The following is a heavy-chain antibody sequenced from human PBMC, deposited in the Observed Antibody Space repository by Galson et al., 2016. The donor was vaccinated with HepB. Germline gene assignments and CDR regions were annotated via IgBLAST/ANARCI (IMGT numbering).Heavy chain of an antibody. CDR2: IGAYNGDT. V-gene: IGHV1-18*01. CDR3: ARDLHYYGSGSYPDTFDV. CDR1: GYTFTNYG. D-gene: IGHD3-10*01. J-gene: IGHJ3*01. Sequence: SVKVSCKASGYTFTNYGLSWVRQARGRGLEWMGWIGAYNGDTNYAQKLQGRVTMTTDTSTSTAYMELRSLRSDDTAIYYCARDLHYYGSGSYPDTFDVWGQGTLVTVSS.